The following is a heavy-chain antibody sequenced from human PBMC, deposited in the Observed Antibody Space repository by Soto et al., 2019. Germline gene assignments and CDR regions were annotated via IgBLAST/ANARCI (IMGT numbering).Heavy chain of an antibody. CDR3: ARDPLAYGDPYYFDY. Sequence: QVQLVESGGGVVQPGRSLRLSCAASGFTFSSYAMHWVRQAPGKGLEWVAVISYDGSNKYYADSVKGRFTISRDNSKNTLYLQMNSLRAEDTAVYYCARDPLAYGDPYYFDYWGQGTLVTVSS. J-gene: IGHJ4*02. V-gene: IGHV3-30-3*01. CDR2: ISYDGSNK. CDR1: GFTFSSYA. D-gene: IGHD4-17*01.